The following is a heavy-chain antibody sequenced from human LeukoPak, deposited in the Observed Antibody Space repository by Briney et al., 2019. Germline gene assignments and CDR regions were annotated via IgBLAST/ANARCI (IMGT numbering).Heavy chain of an antibody. D-gene: IGHD6-19*01. V-gene: IGHV3-30*04. J-gene: IGHJ4*01. CDR2: ISYDGSNK. CDR1: GFTLSSYA. CDR3: ARDGSGWSRDY. Sequence: GGSLRLSCAASGFTLSSYAMHWVRQAPGKGLEWVAVISYDGSNKYYADSVKGRFTISRDNAKNSVFLQMDSLRDEDTGVYYCARDGSGWSRDYWGHGTLVTVSS.